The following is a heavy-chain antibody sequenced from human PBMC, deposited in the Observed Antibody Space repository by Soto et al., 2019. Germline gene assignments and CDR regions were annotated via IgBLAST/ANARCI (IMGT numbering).Heavy chain of an antibody. D-gene: IGHD3-10*01. CDR2: ISGSGDST. CDR1: GFTFSSYA. Sequence: XVSLRLSCAASGFTFSSYAMSWVRQAAGKGLEWVSAISGSGDSTYYADSVKGRFTISRDNSKNTLYLQMKSLRAEDTAVYYCRGYGSGSYYGPYGMDVWGQGTTVTVSS. V-gene: IGHV3-23*01. CDR3: RGYGSGSYYGPYGMDV. J-gene: IGHJ6*02.